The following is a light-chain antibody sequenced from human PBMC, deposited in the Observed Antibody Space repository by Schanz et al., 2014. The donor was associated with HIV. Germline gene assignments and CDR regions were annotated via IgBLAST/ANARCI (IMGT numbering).Light chain of an antibody. V-gene: IGLV1-44*01. CDR3: AAWDDSLNSAA. CDR2: SNN. J-gene: IGLJ7*01. Sequence: QSVLTQPPLASGTPGQRVTISCSGSNSNIGSNTVNWYQQLPGTAPKLLIYSNNQRPSGVPDRFSGSKSGTSAALAISGLQSEDEADYYCAAWDDSLNSAAFGGGTQLTVL. CDR1: NSNIGSNT.